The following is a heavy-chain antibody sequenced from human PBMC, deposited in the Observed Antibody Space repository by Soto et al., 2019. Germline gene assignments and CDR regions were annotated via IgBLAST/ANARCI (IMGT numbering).Heavy chain of an antibody. CDR1: GYTFTGYY. Sequence: GASVKVSCKASGYTFTGYYMHWVRQAPGQGLEWMGWINPNSGGTNYAQKFQGWVTMTRDTSISTAYMELSRLRPDDTAVYYCARERIAAAADYYYGMDVWGQGTTVTVSS. J-gene: IGHJ6*02. V-gene: IGHV1-2*04. D-gene: IGHD6-13*01. CDR3: ARERIAAAADYYYGMDV. CDR2: INPNSGGT.